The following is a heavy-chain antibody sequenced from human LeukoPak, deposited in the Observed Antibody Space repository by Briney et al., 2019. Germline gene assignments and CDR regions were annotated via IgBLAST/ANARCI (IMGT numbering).Heavy chain of an antibody. CDR3: ARGQQLASDWFDP. CDR2: IYPGDPDT. D-gene: IGHD6-13*01. V-gene: IGHV5-51*01. CDR1: GYSFTNYW. J-gene: IGHJ5*02. Sequence: GESLKISCKGSGYSFTNYWIGWVRQMPGKGLEWMGTIYPGDPDTRYSPSFQGQVTISADKSISTAYLQWSSLKASDTAMYYCARGQQLASDWFDPWGQGTLVTVSS.